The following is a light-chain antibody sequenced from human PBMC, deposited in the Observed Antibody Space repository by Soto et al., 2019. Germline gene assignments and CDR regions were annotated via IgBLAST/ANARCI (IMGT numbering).Light chain of an antibody. V-gene: IGKV3-20*01. J-gene: IGKJ5*01. CDR2: GAS. CDR3: QYYDTSPIT. Sequence: EIVFTQSPGSLSLSPVERATLSCRASQSGNNLAWYQQKPGQAPRLLIYGASRRATGIPGRFSGSGSGTDFTLTISRLEPEDFAVYYCQYYDTSPITFGQGTRLEIK. CDR1: QSGNN.